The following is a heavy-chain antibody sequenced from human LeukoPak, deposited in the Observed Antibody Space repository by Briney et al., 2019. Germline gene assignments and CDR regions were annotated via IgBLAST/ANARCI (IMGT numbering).Heavy chain of an antibody. J-gene: IGHJ4*02. CDR1: GGSFSGYY. CDR3: AKWEGYESSGYGDY. CDR2: IYYSGST. D-gene: IGHD3-22*01. Sequence: SETLSLTCAVYGGSFSGYYWSWIRQPPGKGLEWIGSIYYSGSTYYNPSLKSRVTISVDTSKNQFSLKLSSVTAADTAVYYCAKWEGYESSGYGDYWGQGTLVTVSS. V-gene: IGHV4-34*01.